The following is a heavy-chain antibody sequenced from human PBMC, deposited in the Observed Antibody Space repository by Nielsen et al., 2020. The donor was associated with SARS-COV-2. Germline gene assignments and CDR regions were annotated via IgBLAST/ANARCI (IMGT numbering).Heavy chain of an antibody. J-gene: IGHJ4*02. CDR2: INWNGGST. D-gene: IGHD6-19*01. CDR3: AKDSSPVALGSGWYSFDY. CDR1: GFTFDDYG. V-gene: IGHV3-20*04. Sequence: GESLKISCAAPGFTFDDYGMSWVRQAPGKGLEWVSGINWNGGSTGYADSVKGRFTISRDNAKNSLYLQMNSLRAEDTALYYCAKDSSPVALGSGWYSFDYWGQGTLVTVSS.